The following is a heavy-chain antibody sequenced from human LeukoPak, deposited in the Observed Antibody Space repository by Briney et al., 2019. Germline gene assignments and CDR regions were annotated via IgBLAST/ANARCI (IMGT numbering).Heavy chain of an antibody. J-gene: IGHJ4*02. CDR1: GGSFSDYY. V-gene: IGHV4-34*01. CDR3: ARGSAVAVIDY. D-gene: IGHD6-19*01. CDR2: INHSGST. Sequence: SSETLSLTCAVYGGSFSDYYWSWIRQPPGKGLEWIGEINHSGSTNYNPSLKSRVTISVDTSKNQFSLKLSSVTAADTAVYYCARGSAVAVIDYWGQGTLVTVSS.